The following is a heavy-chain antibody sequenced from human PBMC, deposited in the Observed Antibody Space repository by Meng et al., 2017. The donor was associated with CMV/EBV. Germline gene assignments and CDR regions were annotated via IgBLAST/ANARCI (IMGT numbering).Heavy chain of an antibody. V-gene: IGHV1-2*02. CDR1: GYTFTGYY. J-gene: IGHJ4*02. CDR3: ARVQVRGEMATPAGY. D-gene: IGHD5-24*01. CDR2: INPNSGGT. Sequence: QVQLGQVGGEVKKPGASVKVSCKASGYTFTGYYMHWVRQAPGQGLEWMGWINPNSGGTNYAQKFQGRVTMTRDTSISTAYMELSRLRSDDTAVYYCARVQVRGEMATPAGYWGQGTLVTVSS.